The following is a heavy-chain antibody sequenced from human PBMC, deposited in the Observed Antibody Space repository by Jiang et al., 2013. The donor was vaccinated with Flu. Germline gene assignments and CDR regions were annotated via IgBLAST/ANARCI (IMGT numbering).Heavy chain of an antibody. Sequence: IPIFGTANYAQKFQGRVTITADESTSTAYMELSSLRSEDTAVYYCARGDAFDIWGQGTMVTVSS. CDR2: IPIFGTA. V-gene: IGHV1-69*01. CDR3: ARGDAFDI. J-gene: IGHJ3*02.